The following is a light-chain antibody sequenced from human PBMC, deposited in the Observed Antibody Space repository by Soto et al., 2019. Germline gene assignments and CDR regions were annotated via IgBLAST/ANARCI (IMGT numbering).Light chain of an antibody. CDR3: QHYGSSAWT. CDR1: QSVSSSY. Sequence: EIVLTQSPGTLSLSPGERATLSCRASQSVSSSYLAWYQQKPGQAPMLLIYGASSRATGIPDRFSGSGSGTDFTLTISRLEPEDVAVYYCQHYGSSAWTFGQGTKVEIK. V-gene: IGKV3-20*01. J-gene: IGKJ1*01. CDR2: GAS.